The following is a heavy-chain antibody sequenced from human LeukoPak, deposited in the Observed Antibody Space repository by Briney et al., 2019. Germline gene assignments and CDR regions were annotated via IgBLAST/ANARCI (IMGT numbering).Heavy chain of an antibody. CDR2: IRYDGSNK. D-gene: IGHD5-12*01. V-gene: IGHV3-30*02. Sequence: GGSLRLSCAASGFTFSSYGMHWVRQAPGKGLEWVAFIRYDGSNKYYADSVKGRFTISRDNSKNTLYLQMNSLRAEDTAVYYCAKDLEDIVATLCDYWGQGTLVTVSS. CDR3: AKDLEDIVATLCDY. J-gene: IGHJ4*02. CDR1: GFTFSSYG.